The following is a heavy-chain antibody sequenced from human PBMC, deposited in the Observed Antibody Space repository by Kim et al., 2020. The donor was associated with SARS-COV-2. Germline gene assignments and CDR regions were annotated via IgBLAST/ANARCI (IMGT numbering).Heavy chain of an antibody. D-gene: IGHD6-13*01. J-gene: IGHJ5*02. CDR2: ST. CDR3: ARSYSSWFDP. V-gene: IGHV4-59*01. Sequence: STNYNPSLKSRVTISVDTSKNQFSLKLSSVTAADTAVYYCARSYSSWFDPWGQVTLVTVSS.